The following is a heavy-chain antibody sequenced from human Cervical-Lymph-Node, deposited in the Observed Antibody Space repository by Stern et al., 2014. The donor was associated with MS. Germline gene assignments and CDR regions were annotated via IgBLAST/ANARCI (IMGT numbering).Heavy chain of an antibody. Sequence: VQLVESGAEVKKPGASVKVSCKASGYTFTSYGISWVRQAPGQGLEWMGWIRAYNGNTNHAQKLQGKVTMTTDPSTSTAYMELRSLRSDDTAVYYWARDLTRDVDTPMWPEDYWGQGTLVTVSS. CDR3: ARDLTRDVDTPMWPEDY. CDR1: GYTFTSYG. J-gene: IGHJ4*02. CDR2: IRAYNGNT. D-gene: IGHD5-18*01. V-gene: IGHV1-18*01.